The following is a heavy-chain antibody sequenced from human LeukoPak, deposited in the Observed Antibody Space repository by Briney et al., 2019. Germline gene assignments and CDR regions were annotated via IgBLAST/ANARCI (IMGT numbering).Heavy chain of an antibody. J-gene: IGHJ4*02. D-gene: IGHD3-22*01. V-gene: IGHV1-18*04. CDR1: GYTFTCYY. CDR2: ISAYNGNT. CDR3: ARFDGGYYYDSSGYYSDY. Sequence: GASVKVSCKASGYTFTCYYIHWVRQAPGQGREWMGWISAYNGNTNYAQKLQGRVTMTTDTSTSTAYMELRSLRSDDTAVYYCARFDGGYYYDSSGYYSDYWGQGTLVTVSS.